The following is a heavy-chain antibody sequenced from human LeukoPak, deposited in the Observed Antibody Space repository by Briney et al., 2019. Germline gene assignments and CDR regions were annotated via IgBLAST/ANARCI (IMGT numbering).Heavy chain of an antibody. D-gene: IGHD3-3*01. CDR1: GFTFSSYT. CDR2: ISTGGGNT. J-gene: IGHJ6*02. CDR3: AKESNDFWSGYSAPPGYGMDV. Sequence: GGSLRLSCTASGFTFSSYTMSWVRQAPGKGLKWVSTISTGGGNTYYADSVKGRFTVSRDDSKNTLYLQINSLRAEDTAVYYCAKESNDFWSGYSAPPGYGMDVWGQGTTVIVSS. V-gene: IGHV3-23*01.